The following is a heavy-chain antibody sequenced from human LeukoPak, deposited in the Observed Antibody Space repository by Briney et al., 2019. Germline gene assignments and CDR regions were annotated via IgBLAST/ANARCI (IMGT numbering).Heavy chain of an antibody. Sequence: GGSLRLSCAASGFTFSSYAVSWVRQAPGKGLEWVSTISGSGGGTYYADSVKGRFTISRDNSKSTLYLQMNSLRAEDTAVYYCAKGLRFLEWWGQGTLVTVSS. CDR3: AKGLRFLEW. CDR1: GFTFSSYA. CDR2: ISGSGGGT. V-gene: IGHV3-23*01. J-gene: IGHJ4*02. D-gene: IGHD3-3*01.